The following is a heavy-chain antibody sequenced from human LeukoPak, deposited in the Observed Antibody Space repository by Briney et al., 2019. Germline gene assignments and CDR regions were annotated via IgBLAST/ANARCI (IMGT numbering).Heavy chain of an antibody. J-gene: IGHJ6*03. D-gene: IGHD4-23*01. CDR1: GYTFTSFG. CDR2: INPNSGGT. V-gene: IGHV1-2*02. Sequence: GASVKVSCKASGYTFTSFGISWVRQAPGQGLEWMGWINPNSGGTNYAQKFQGRVTMTRDTSISTAYMELSRLRCDDTAVYYCARDPLIQTSVDYYYYMDVWGKGTTVTVSS. CDR3: ARDPLIQTSVDYYYYMDV.